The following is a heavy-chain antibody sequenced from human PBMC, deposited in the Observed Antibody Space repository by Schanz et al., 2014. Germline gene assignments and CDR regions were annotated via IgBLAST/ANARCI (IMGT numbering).Heavy chain of an antibody. Sequence: QVQLVQSGSELKKPGASVRVSCKASGYTFTDYAMNWVRQAPGQGLEWMGWMNPNSGTTGYAQKFQGRVTMTRNTSTSTAYMELRSLRSDDTAVYYCARNIIATARAYDIWGQGTMVTVSS. J-gene: IGHJ3*02. V-gene: IGHV1-8*02. CDR3: ARNIIATARAYDI. D-gene: IGHD6-13*01. CDR2: MNPNSGTT. CDR1: GYTFTDYA.